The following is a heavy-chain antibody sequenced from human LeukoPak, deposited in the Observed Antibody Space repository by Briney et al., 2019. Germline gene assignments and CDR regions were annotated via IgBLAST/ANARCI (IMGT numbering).Heavy chain of an antibody. D-gene: IGHD5-24*01. CDR1: GGTFGLHA. Sequence: SVKVSCKASGGTFGLHAITWVRQVPGQGLEWMGRIIPIFGTTNYAQKFQGGVTITTDESTSTAYMELSSLRSEDTAVYYCAREVEMAHVDYWGQGTLVTVSS. CDR3: AREVEMAHVDY. J-gene: IGHJ4*02. CDR2: IIPIFGTT. V-gene: IGHV1-69*05.